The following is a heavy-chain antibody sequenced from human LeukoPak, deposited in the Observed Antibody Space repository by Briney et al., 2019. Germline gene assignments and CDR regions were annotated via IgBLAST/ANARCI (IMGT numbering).Heavy chain of an antibody. CDR2: IYSGGTT. CDR3: ASKVTTGY. V-gene: IGHV3-66*01. CDR1: GLTVSSTY. Sequence: GGSLRLSCVISGLTVSSTYMSWVRQAPGKGLEWVAVIYSGGTTNYADSVKDRFIAYRDSSKNTLYLQMNSLRAEDTAVYYCASKVTTGYWGQGTLVTVSS. J-gene: IGHJ4*02. D-gene: IGHD4-17*01.